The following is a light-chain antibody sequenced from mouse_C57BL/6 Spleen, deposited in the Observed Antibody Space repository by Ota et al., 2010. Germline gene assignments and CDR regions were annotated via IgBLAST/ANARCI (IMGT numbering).Light chain of an antibody. CDR2: WAS. CDR1: QSLLNKWKSKNY. V-gene: IGKV8-27*01. Sequence: IVMTQXPSPSSVSAGEKVTMSCKSSQSLLNKWKSKNYLAWYQQKPGQSPKLLIYWASTRESGVPDRFTGSGSGTDFTLTISSVQAEDLAVYYCHQYLSSFTFGSGTKLEIK. CDR3: HQYLSSFT. J-gene: IGKJ4*01.